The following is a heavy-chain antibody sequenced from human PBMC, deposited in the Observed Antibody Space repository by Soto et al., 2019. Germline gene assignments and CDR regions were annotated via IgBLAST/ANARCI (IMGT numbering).Heavy chain of an antibody. D-gene: IGHD2-21*01. J-gene: IGHJ4*02. V-gene: IGHV3-74*01. CDR1: GFTFSSYW. Sequence: EVHLAESGGVLVQPGGSLRLSCAASGFTFSSYWMHWVRQVPGRGLVWVSRISSDGSFTDYEDSVKGRFTISRDNTKNTLYLQMNGLRAEDTAVYYCARTAYCRGVCHYYFDSWGQGTLVTVSS. CDR2: ISSDGSFT. CDR3: ARTAYCRGVCHYYFDS.